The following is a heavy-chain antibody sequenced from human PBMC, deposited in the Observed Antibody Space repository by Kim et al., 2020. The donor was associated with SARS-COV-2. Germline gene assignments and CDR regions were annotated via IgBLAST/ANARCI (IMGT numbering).Heavy chain of an antibody. CDR1: GFTFSSYW. CDR2: IKQDGSEK. Sequence: GGSLRLSCAASGFTFSSYWMSWVRQAPGKGLEWVANIKQDGSEKYYVDSVKGRFTISRDNAKNSLYLQMNSLRAEDTAVYYCARALPPHHGLWLRGGWLKMTPFDYWGQGTLVTVSS. J-gene: IGHJ4*02. D-gene: IGHD5-18*01. V-gene: IGHV3-7*05. CDR3: ARALPPHHGLWLRGGWLKMTPFDY.